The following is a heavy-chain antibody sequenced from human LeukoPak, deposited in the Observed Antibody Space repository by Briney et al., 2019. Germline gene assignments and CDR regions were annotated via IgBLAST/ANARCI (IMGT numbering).Heavy chain of an antibody. V-gene: IGHV3-53*01. D-gene: IGHD4-17*01. CDR3: AKDGIYGDYGAY. CDR2: IYSGGST. Sequence: GGSLRLSCAASGFTVSSSYMSWVRQAPGKGLEWVSLIYSGGSTYYAASVKGRFTISRDNSKNTLYLQMNSLRPEDTAVYYCAKDGIYGDYGAYWGQGTLVTVSS. J-gene: IGHJ4*02. CDR1: GFTVSSSY.